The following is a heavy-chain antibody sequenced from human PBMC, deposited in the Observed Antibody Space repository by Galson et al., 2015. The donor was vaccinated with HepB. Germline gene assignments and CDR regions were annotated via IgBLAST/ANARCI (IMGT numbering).Heavy chain of an antibody. CDR3: AKDRGIDY. CDR1: GFTFSSYG. CDR2: ISYDGSNK. D-gene: IGHD3-10*01. Sequence: SLRLSCAASGFTFSSYGMHWVRQAPGKGLEWVAVISYDGSNKYYADSVKGRFTISRGNSKNTLYLQMNSLRAEDTAVYYCAKDRGIDYWGQGTLVTVSS. J-gene: IGHJ4*02. V-gene: IGHV3-30*18.